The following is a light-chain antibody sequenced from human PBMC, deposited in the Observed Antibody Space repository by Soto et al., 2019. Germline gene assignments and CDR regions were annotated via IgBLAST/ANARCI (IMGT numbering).Light chain of an antibody. CDR3: QQYNDWPPYT. Sequence: EIVMTQSPATLSVSPGESATLSCRASQSVSSNLAWYQQKPGQAPRLLIYGASTRATGIPARFSGSGSGTEFTLTISSLQSEDFAVYYCQQYNDWPPYTVGQGTKVDIK. J-gene: IGKJ2*01. CDR2: GAS. CDR1: QSVSSN. V-gene: IGKV3-15*01.